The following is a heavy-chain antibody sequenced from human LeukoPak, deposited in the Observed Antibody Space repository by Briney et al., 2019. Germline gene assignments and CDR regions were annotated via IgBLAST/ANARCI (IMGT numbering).Heavy chain of an antibody. CDR1: GLTVTNNY. Sequence: GGSLRLSCAASGLTVTNNYWHWVRQPPGKGPEWISILYSDGDTKYADSVKGRFTFSRGSSRNTLYLQMNGLRAEDTAVYYCTYGDYPLTYWGQGTLVSVSS. CDR2: LYSDGDT. D-gene: IGHD4-17*01. J-gene: IGHJ4*02. CDR3: TYGDYPLTY. V-gene: IGHV3-66*01.